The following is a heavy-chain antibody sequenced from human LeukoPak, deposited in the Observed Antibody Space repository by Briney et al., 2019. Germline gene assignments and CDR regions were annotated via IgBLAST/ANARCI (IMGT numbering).Heavy chain of an antibody. Sequence: SVKVSCKASGGTFSSYAISWVRQAPGQGLEWMGRIIPIFGTANYAQKFQGRVTITADKSTSTAYMELSSLRPEDTAVYYCARGHRGYSYGYRYYYYMDVWGKGTTVTVSS. D-gene: IGHD5-18*01. CDR3: ARGHRGYSYGYRYYYYMDV. J-gene: IGHJ6*03. CDR2: IIPIFGTA. V-gene: IGHV1-69*06. CDR1: GGTFSSYA.